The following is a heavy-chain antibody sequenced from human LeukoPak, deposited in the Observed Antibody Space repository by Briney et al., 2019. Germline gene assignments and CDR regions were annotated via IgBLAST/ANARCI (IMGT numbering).Heavy chain of an antibody. CDR1: GFPFSSYW. CDR3: AKGADYYYYMDV. J-gene: IGHJ6*03. CDR2: ISGSGGST. Sequence: PGGSLSLSCAASGFPFSSYWMSWVRQAPGKGLEWVSAISGSGGSTYYADSVKGRFTISRDNSKNTLYLQMNSLRAEDTAVYYCAKGADYYYYMDVWGKGTTVTISS. V-gene: IGHV3-23*01.